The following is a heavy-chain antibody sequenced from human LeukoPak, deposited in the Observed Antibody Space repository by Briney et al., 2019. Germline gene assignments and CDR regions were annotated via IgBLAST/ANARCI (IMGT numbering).Heavy chain of an antibody. Sequence: ASVKVSCKASGYTFTGYYMHWVRQAPGQGLEWRGWINPNSGGTNDAQKFQGRVTMTRDTSIRTAYMEPSRLRSDDTPVYYCARGIAPPLDYWGQGTLVTVSS. CDR3: ARGIAPPLDY. J-gene: IGHJ4*02. V-gene: IGHV1-2*02. CDR2: INPNSGGT. CDR1: GYTFTGYY.